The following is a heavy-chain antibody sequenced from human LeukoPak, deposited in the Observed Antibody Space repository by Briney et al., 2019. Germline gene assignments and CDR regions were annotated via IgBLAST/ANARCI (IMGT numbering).Heavy chain of an antibody. V-gene: IGHV3-11*04. Sequence: GGSLRLSCAASGFTFSDYYMSWIRQAPGKGLEWVSYISSSGGTIYYADSVKGRFTISRDNIRNLLYLQMNSLRAEDTAVYFCARDSTRILGLFDYWGQGTLVTISS. CDR1: GFTFSDYY. J-gene: IGHJ4*02. CDR3: ARDSTRILGLFDY. D-gene: IGHD2/OR15-2a*01. CDR2: ISSSGGTI.